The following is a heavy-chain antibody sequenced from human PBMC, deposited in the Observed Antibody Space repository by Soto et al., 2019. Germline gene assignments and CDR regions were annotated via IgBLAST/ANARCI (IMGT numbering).Heavy chain of an antibody. J-gene: IGHJ4*02. CDR1: GGSFSGYY. CDR2: INHSGST. D-gene: IGHD6-19*01. CDR3: ARSKQWLVRFFDY. V-gene: IGHV4-34*01. Sequence: QVQLQQWGAGLLKPSETLSLTCAVYGGSFSGYYWSWIRQPPGKGLEWIGEINHSGSTNYNPSLKSRVAISVDTSKNQFSLKLSSVTAADTAVYYCARSKQWLVRFFDYWGQGTLVTVSS.